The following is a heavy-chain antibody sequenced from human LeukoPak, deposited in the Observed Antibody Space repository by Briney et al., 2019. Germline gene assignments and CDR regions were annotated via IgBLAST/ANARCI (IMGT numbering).Heavy chain of an antibody. V-gene: IGHV3-21*01. CDR1: GFTFSSYS. Sequence: PGGSLRLSCAASGFTFSSYSMNWVRQAPGKGLEWVSSISSSSSYIYYADSVKGRFTISRDNAKNSLYLQMNSLRAEDTAVYYCAKAPILNYYYDGMDVWGQGTTVTVSS. J-gene: IGHJ6*02. CDR2: ISSSSSYI. CDR3: AKAPILNYYYDGMDV.